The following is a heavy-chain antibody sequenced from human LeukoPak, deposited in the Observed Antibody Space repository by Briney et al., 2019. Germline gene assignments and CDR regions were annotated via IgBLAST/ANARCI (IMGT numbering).Heavy chain of an antibody. Sequence: SETLSLTCTLSGGSISSGSYYWSWIRQPAGKGLEWIGRIYTSGSTNYNPSLKSRVTISVDTSKNQFSLKLSSVTAADTAVYYCAGRTALGYCSGGSCYSDFDYWGQGTLVTVSS. CDR1: GGSISSGSYY. D-gene: IGHD2-15*01. J-gene: IGHJ4*02. CDR2: IYTSGST. V-gene: IGHV4-61*02. CDR3: AGRTALGYCSGGSCYSDFDY.